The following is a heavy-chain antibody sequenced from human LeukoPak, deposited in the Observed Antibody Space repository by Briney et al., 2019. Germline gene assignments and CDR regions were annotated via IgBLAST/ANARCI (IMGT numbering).Heavy chain of an antibody. Sequence: GGSLRLSCAASGFTFVNYMMSWVRPALGRRLGWGSAISGSGGSTYYADSVKGRFTISRDNSKNTLYLQMNSLRAEDTAVYYCAAGRMKEFDYWGQGTLVTVSS. J-gene: IGHJ4*02. CDR1: GFTFVNYM. V-gene: IGHV3-23*01. CDR3: AAGRMKEFDY. D-gene: IGHD2-15*01. CDR2: ISGSGGST.